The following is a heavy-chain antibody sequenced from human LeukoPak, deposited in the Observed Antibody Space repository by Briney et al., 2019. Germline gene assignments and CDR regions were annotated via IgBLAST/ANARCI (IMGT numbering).Heavy chain of an antibody. D-gene: IGHD3-22*01. Sequence: ASVKVSCKASGYTFTSYDINWVRQAPGKGLEWMGGFDPEDGETIYAQKFQGRVTMTEDTSTDTAYMELSSLRSEDTAVYYCATHRRPYHTYYYDSSGYYDYWGQGTLVTVSS. CDR3: ATHRRPYHTYYYDSSGYYDY. CDR1: GYTFTSYD. CDR2: FDPEDGET. V-gene: IGHV1-24*01. J-gene: IGHJ4*02.